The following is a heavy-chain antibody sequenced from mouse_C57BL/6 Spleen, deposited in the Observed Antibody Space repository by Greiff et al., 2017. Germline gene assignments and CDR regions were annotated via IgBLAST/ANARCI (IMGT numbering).Heavy chain of an antibody. D-gene: IGHD2-5*01. CDR3: APSYYSNYVPFAY. V-gene: IGHV1-54*01. J-gene: IGHJ3*01. Sequence: QVQLQQSGAELVRPGTSVKVSCKASGYAFTNYLIEWVKQRPGQGLEWIGVINPGSGGTNYNEKFKGKATLTADKSSSTAYMQLSSLTSEDSAVYFCAPSYYSNYVPFAYWGQGTLVTVSA. CDR1: GYAFTNYL. CDR2: INPGSGGT.